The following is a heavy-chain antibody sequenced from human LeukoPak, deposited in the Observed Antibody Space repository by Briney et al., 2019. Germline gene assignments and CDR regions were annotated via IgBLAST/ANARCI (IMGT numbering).Heavy chain of an antibody. CDR2: IYYSGST. J-gene: IGHJ4*02. V-gene: IGHV4-31*03. D-gene: IGHD6-6*01. Sequence: SETLSLTCTVSGGSISSGGYYWSWIRQHPGKGLEWIGYIYYSGSTYYNPSLKSRVTISVDTSKNQFSLKLTPVTAADAAVYYCARYSSSPADFDYWGQGTLVTVSS. CDR3: ARYSSSPADFDY. CDR1: GGSISSGGYY.